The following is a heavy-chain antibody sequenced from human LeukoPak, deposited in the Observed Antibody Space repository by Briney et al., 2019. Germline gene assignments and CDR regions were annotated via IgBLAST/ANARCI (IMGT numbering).Heavy chain of an antibody. J-gene: IGHJ3*02. CDR2: FDPEDGET. Sequence: ASVKVSCKLSGYTGIELSMHWVRQAPGKGLEWMGGFDPEDGETKYAQKFQGRVTMTEDTSTDTAYMELSRLTSKDTAVYYCATHTISGVVTYASLIWGRGTLVTVSS. CDR1: GYTGIELS. V-gene: IGHV1-24*01. CDR3: ATHTISGVVTYASLI. D-gene: IGHD3-3*01.